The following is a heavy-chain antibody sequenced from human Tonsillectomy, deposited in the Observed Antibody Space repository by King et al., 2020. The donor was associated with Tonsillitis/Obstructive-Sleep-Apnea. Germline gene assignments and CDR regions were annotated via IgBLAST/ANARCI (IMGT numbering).Heavy chain of an antibody. J-gene: IGHJ3*02. CDR2: ISGSGGST. V-gene: IGHV3-23*04. Sequence: VQLVESGGGLVQPGGSLRLSCAASGFTFSSYAMSWVRQAPGKGLEWVSAISGSGGSTYYADPVKGRFTISRDNSKNTLYLQMNSLRAEDTAVYYCAKERLYCCGDCYWAFDIWGQGTMVTVSS. D-gene: IGHD2-21*01. CDR3: AKERLYCCGDCYWAFDI. CDR1: GFTFSSYA.